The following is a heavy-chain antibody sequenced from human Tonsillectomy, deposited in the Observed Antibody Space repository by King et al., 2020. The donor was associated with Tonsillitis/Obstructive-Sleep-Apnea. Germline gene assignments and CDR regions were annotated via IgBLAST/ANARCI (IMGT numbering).Heavy chain of an antibody. V-gene: IGHV3-23*04. CDR3: AKVPETLYSSSWYHY. CDR2: ISGTGGST. D-gene: IGHD6-13*01. CDR1: GFTFSSYA. J-gene: IGHJ4*02. Sequence: VQLVESGGGLVQPGGSLGLSCAASGFTFSSYAMSWVRQGPGKGLEWVSTISGTGGSTYYADSVKGRLTSSRDNSRNTLYLEMNSLRAEDTAIYYCAKVPETLYSSSWYHYWGQGALVTVSS.